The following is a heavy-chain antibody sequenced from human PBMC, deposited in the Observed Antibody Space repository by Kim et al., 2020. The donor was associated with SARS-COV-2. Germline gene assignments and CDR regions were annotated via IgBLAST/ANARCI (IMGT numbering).Heavy chain of an antibody. CDR2: ST. Sequence: STDYADSVKGRFTISRDNSKNTLYLQMNSLRAEDTAVYYCAKDPCLDCDPWGQGTLVTVSS. D-gene: IGHD3-16*01. J-gene: IGHJ5*02. CDR3: AKDPCLDCDP. V-gene: IGHV3-23*01.